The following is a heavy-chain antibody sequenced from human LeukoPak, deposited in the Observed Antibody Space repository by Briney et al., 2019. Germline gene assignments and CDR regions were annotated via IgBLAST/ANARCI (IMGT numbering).Heavy chain of an antibody. V-gene: IGHV6-1*01. CDR2: TYYRSKWYN. CDR1: GDSVSSNRAS. J-gene: IGHJ4*02. D-gene: IGHD5-24*01. Sequence: SPTLSLTCAISGDSVSSNRASWTWIRQSPSRGLEWLGRTYYRSKWYNDYAVSLKSRISINPDTSKNQFSLQLNSVTPEDTAVYYCSRSDGASDFDYWGQGTLVTVSS. CDR3: SRSDGASDFDY.